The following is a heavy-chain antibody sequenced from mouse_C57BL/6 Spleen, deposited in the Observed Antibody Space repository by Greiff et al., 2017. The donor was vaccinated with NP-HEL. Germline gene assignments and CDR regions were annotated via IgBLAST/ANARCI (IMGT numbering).Heavy chain of an antibody. J-gene: IGHJ3*01. CDR2: INPNNGGT. V-gene: IGHV1-18*01. D-gene: IGHD1-1*01. CDR1: GYTFTDYN. CDR3: ARSGYYGSRFAY. Sequence: VQLKQSGPELVKPGASVKIPCKASGYTFTDYNMDWVKQSHGKSLEWIGDINPNNGGTIYNQKFKGKATLTVDKSSSTAYMELRSLTSEDTAVYYCARSGYYGSRFAYWGQGTLVTVSA.